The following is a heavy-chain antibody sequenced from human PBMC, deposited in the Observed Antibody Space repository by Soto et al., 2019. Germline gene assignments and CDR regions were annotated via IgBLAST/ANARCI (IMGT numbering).Heavy chain of an antibody. V-gene: IGHV4-59*08. CDR2: IYSSGST. J-gene: IGHJ4*01. CDR1: AGSISSYY. Sequence: SETLSLTCTVSAGSISSYYWSWIRQPPGKGLKWIGYIYSSGSTNYNPSLKSRVTISVDTSKNQFSLKLSSVTAAESPVHYCIRQYGGGFDYWGQGTLDTVSS. CDR3: IRQYGGGFDY. D-gene: IGHD2-15*01.